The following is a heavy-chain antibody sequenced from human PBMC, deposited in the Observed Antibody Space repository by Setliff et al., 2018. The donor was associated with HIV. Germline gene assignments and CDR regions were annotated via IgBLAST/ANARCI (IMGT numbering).Heavy chain of an antibody. CDR3: ARDGDYGGGFDY. CDR1: GFKFDDYG. CDR2: ISWSGSGI. J-gene: IGHJ4*02. Sequence: GGSLRLSCAASGFKFDDYGMSWVRQGPGKGLEWVAGISWSGSGIGYGDSVKGRFTISRDDDRNFLFLQMNSLRAEDTAVYYCARDGDYGGGFDYWGQGTLITVSS. D-gene: IGHD4-17*01. V-gene: IGHV3-20*04.